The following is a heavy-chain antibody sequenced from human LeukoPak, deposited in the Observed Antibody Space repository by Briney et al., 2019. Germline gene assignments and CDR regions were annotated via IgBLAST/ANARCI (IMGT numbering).Heavy chain of an antibody. V-gene: IGHV3-33*01. J-gene: IGHJ4*02. Sequence: GGSLRLSCVASGFTFSSHGMHWVRQAPGKGLEWVAVIWYDGSHRYYPDSVKGRFTISRDNSKNMLFLQMDSLRVDDTAVYYCVRDNAAADGALDYWGQGSLVTVSS. CDR3: VRDNAAADGALDY. CDR2: IWYDGSHR. D-gene: IGHD5-24*01. CDR1: GFTFSSHG.